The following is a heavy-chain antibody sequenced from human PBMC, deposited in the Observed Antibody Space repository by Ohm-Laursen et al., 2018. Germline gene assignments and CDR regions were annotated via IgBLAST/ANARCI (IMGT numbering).Heavy chain of an antibody. V-gene: IGHV3-74*01. CDR3: ARDTDFWSGYSFDY. CDR1: GFTFSSYW. J-gene: IGHJ4*02. D-gene: IGHD3-3*01. Sequence: SLRPSCAASGFTFSSYWMHWVRQAPGKGLVWVSRINSDGSSTSYADSVKGRFTISRDNAKNTLYLQMNSLRAEDTAAYYCARDTDFWSGYSFDYWGQGTLVTVSS. CDR2: INSDGSST.